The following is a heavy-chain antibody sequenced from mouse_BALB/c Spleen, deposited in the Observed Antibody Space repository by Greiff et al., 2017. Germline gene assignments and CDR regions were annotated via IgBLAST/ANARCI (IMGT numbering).Heavy chain of an antibody. J-gene: IGHJ3*01. Sequence: EVQVVESGGGLVQPGGSLRLSCATSGFTFTDYYMSWVRQPPGKALEWLGFIRNKANGYTTEYSASVKGRFTISRDNSQSILYLQMNTLRAEDSATYYCARGYYGNFPWFAYWGQGTLVTVSA. CDR3: ARGYYGNFPWFAY. D-gene: IGHD2-1*01. V-gene: IGHV7-3*02. CDR1: GFTFTDYY. CDR2: IRNKANGYTT.